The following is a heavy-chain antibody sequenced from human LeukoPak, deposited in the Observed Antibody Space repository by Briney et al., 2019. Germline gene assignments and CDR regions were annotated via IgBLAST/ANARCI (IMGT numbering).Heavy chain of an antibody. CDR1: GFTFSSYG. D-gene: IGHD2/OR15-2a*01. Sequence: GGSLRLSCAASGFTFSSYGMHWVRQAPGKGLEWVAVISYDGSNKYYADSVKGRFTISRDNSKNTLYLQMNSLRAEDTAVYYCARDLAYLGIDFDYWGQGTLVTVSS. CDR3: ARDLAYLGIDFDY. V-gene: IGHV3-30*03. CDR2: ISYDGSNK. J-gene: IGHJ4*02.